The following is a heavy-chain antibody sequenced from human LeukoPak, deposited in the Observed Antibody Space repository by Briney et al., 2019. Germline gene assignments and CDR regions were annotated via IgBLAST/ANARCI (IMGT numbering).Heavy chain of an antibody. J-gene: IGHJ3*02. D-gene: IGHD2/OR15-2a*01. CDR1: GGSISSDH. CDR2: IYYSGST. CDR3: TRKNDFDI. V-gene: IGHV4-59*01. Sequence: SETLSLTCTVSGGSISSDHWNWIRQPPGKGLEWIGCIYYSGSTYYNPSLKSRVTISVDMSKSQFSLRLTSVTAADTAVYYCTRKNDFDIWGQGTLVTVSS.